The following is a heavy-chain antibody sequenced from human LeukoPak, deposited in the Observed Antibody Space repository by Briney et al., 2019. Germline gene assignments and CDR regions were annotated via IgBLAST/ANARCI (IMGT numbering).Heavy chain of an antibody. V-gene: IGHV4-39*07. CDR2: ISYSGIT. CDR3: ARFPGSAEYRHYYYMDV. D-gene: IGHD2-15*01. J-gene: IGHJ6*03. Sequence: PSETLSLTCTVSGGSISSSSFYWGWIRQPPGKGLEWIGSISYSGITYYNPSLKSRLTISLDTSKNQFSLRLSSVTAADTAVYYCARFPGSAEYRHYYYMDVWGKGTTVTVSS. CDR1: GGSISSSSFY.